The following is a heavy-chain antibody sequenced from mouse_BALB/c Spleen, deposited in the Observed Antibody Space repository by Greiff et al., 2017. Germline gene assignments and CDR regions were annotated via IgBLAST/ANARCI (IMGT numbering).Heavy chain of an antibody. J-gene: IGHJ3*01. CDR1: GYSITSDYA. Sequence: EVMLVESGPGLVKPSQSLSLTCTVTGYSITSDYAWNWIRQFPGNKLEWMGYISYSGSTSYNPSLKSRISITRDTSKNQFFLQLNSVTTEDTATYYCARSPHYYGTGGFAYWGQGTLVTVSA. CDR3: ARSPHYYGTGGFAY. D-gene: IGHD1-2*01. CDR2: ISYSGST. V-gene: IGHV3-2*02.